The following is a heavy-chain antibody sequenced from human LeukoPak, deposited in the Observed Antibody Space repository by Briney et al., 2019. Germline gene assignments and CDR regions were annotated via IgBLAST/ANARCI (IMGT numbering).Heavy chain of an antibody. J-gene: IGHJ5*02. V-gene: IGHV4-34*01. D-gene: IGHD1-26*01. CDR3: AGGSYYHSNWFDP. CDR2: INHSGSI. CDR1: GGSFSGYY. Sequence: SETLSLTCAVYGGSFSGYYWSWIRQPPGKGLEWIGEINHSGSINYNPSLKSRVTISVDTSKNQFSLKLSSVTAADTAVYYCAGGSYYHSNWFDPWGQGTLVTVSS.